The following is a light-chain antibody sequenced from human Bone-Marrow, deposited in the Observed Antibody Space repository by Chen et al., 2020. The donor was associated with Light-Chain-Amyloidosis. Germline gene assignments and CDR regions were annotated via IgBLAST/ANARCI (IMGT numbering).Light chain of an antibody. Sequence: QAGLTQPASVSKGLRQTATLTCTGNTSDVVTHGAAWLQQHQGHPPKLLSFRNHNRPSGISERFSASRSGNTASLTITGLQPDDEADYYCSTWDHNLSGYVFGPGTKVTVL. CDR2: RNH. V-gene: IGLV10-54*04. J-gene: IGLJ1*01. CDR1: TSDVVTHG. CDR3: STWDHNLSGYV.